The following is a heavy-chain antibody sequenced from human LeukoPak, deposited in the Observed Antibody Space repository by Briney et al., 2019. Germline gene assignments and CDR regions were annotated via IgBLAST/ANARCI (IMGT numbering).Heavy chain of an antibody. CDR3: AKDSSGYLAWDY. V-gene: IGHV3-9*01. D-gene: IGHD3-22*01. J-gene: IGHJ4*02. CDR1: GFTFDDYA. Sequence: GGSLRLSCAASGFTFDDYAMHWVRQAPGKGLEWVSGISWNSGSIGYADSVKGRFTISRDNAKNSLYLQMNSLRAEDTALYYCAKDSSGYLAWDYWGQGTLVTVSS. CDR2: ISWNSGSI.